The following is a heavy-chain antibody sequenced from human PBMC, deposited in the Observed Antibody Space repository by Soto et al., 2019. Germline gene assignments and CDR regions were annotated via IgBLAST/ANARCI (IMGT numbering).Heavy chain of an antibody. Sequence: VQLLQSGAEVRKPGASVKVSCKASGYKFTNYGMHWVRQAPGQNFEWMGWISVALGDTRYSRKFDGRVTIARNTSASTVYMELRGLTSEETAIYYCARDVAASAFDYWGQGTLVTVSS. CDR1: GYKFTNYG. J-gene: IGHJ4*02. V-gene: IGHV1-3*01. CDR3: ARDVAASAFDY. D-gene: IGHD2-21*02. CDR2: ISVALGDT.